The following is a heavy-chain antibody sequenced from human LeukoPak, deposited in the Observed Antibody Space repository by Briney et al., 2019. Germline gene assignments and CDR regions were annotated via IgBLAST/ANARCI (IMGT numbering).Heavy chain of an antibody. CDR3: AGGTSRALRRMDV. Sequence: SETLSLTCTVSGGSISSYYWSWIRQPPGKGLEWIGYIYYSGSTNYNPSLKSRVTISVDTSKNQFSLKLSSVTAADTAVYYCAGGTSRALRRMDVWGQGTTVTVSS. V-gene: IGHV4-59*01. CDR2: IYYSGST. CDR1: GGSISSYY. D-gene: IGHD2-2*01. J-gene: IGHJ6*02.